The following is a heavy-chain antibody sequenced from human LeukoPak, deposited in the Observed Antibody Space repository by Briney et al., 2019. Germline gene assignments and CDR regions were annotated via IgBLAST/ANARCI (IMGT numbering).Heavy chain of an antibody. Sequence: PSETLSLTCAVSGYSISSGYYWGWIRQPPGKGLEWIGSIYHSGSTYYNPSLKSRVTISVDTSKNQFSLKLSSVTVADTAVYYCARGVVVVPDANYYYYMDVWGKGATVTVSS. D-gene: IGHD2-2*01. J-gene: IGHJ6*03. CDR3: ARGVVVVPDANYYYYMDV. CDR1: GYSISSGYY. CDR2: IYHSGST. V-gene: IGHV4-38-2*01.